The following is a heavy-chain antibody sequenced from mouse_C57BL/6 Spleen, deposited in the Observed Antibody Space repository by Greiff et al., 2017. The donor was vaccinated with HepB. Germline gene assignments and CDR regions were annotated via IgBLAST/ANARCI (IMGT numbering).Heavy chain of an antibody. CDR3: AREGYGSSWYYAMDY. CDR2: IYPGDGDT. V-gene: IGHV1-80*01. CDR1: GYAFSSYW. J-gene: IGHJ4*01. D-gene: IGHD1-1*01. Sequence: QVQLKQSGAELVKPGASVKISCKASGYAFSSYWMNWVKQRPGKGLEWIGQIYPGDGDTNYNGKFKGKATLTADKSSSTAYMQLSSLTSEDSAVYFCAREGYGSSWYYAMDYWGQGTSVTVSS.